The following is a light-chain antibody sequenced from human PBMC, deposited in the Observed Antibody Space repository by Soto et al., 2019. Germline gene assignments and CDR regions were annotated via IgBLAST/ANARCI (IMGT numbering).Light chain of an antibody. CDR1: QSVSSSF. CDR2: GAS. J-gene: IGKJ1*01. V-gene: IGKV3-20*01. CDR3: HQYGSAPWT. Sequence: EIVLTPSPGTLAFSPGEKATLSCRASQSVSSSFLAWYQQKPGQAPRLLIYGASTRATGIPARFSGSGSGTEFTLTITRLEPEDFAVYYCHQYGSAPWTFGQGTKVDI.